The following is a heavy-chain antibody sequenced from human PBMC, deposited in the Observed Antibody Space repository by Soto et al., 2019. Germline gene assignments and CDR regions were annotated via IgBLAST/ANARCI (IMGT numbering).Heavy chain of an antibody. Sequence: PGGSLRLSCAASGFTFSDYYMSWIRQAPGKGLEWVSYISSSSSYTNYADSVKGRFTISRDNAKNSLYLQMNSLRAEDSAVYYCARVNYDSSGYPDLWGQGTLVTVSS. J-gene: IGHJ5*02. CDR2: ISSSSSYT. D-gene: IGHD3-22*01. CDR3: ARVNYDSSGYPDL. CDR1: GFTFSDYY. V-gene: IGHV3-11*05.